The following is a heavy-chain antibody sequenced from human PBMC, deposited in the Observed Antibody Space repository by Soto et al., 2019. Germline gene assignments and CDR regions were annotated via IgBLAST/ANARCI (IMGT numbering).Heavy chain of an antibody. V-gene: IGHV4-30-2*01. Sequence: LSLTCAVSGGSISSGGYSWSWIRQPPGKGLEWIGYIYHSGSTYYNPSLKSRVTISVDRSKNQFSLKLSSVTAADTAVYYCARGYCSSTSCYKSLEPYFDYWGQGTLVTVSS. CDR1: GGSISSGGYS. D-gene: IGHD2-2*02. J-gene: IGHJ4*02. CDR3: ARGYCSSTSCYKSLEPYFDY. CDR2: IYHSGST.